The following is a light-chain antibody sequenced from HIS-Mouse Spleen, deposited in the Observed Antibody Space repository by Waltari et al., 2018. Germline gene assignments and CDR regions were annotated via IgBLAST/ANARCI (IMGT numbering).Light chain of an antibody. CDR2: WAA. CDR1: QSVLYSSNNKNY. Sequence: DIVMTQSPDSLAVSLGERATINCKSSQSVLYSSNNKNYLAWYQQQPGQPPKLIIYWAATRESGFPDRFSGSGSGTDFTLTVSSLQAEDVAVYYCQQYYSTPLTFGGGTKVEIK. CDR3: QQYYSTPLT. V-gene: IGKV4-1*01. J-gene: IGKJ4*01.